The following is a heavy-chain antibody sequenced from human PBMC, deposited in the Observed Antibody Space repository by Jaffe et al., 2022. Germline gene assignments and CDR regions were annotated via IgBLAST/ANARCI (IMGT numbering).Heavy chain of an antibody. V-gene: IGHV3-9*01. CDR3: AKGDCSSTTCLRGYYYYMDV. CDR1: GFTFDDYA. CDR2: ISWNSGSI. J-gene: IGHJ6*03. D-gene: IGHD2-2*01. Sequence: EVQLVESGGGLVQPGRSLRLSCAASGFTFDDYAMHWVRQAPGKGLEWVSGISWNSGSIGYADSVKGRFTISRDNAKNSLYLQMNSLRAEDTALYYCAKGDCSSTTCLRGYYYYMDVWGKGTTVTVSS.